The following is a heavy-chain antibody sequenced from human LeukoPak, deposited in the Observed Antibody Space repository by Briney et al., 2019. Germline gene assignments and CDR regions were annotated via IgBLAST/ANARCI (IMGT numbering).Heavy chain of an antibody. CDR1: GLTVSSNY. Sequence: PGGSLRLSCAASGLTVSSNYLSWVRQAPGKGLEWVSVLYSGGSTYYADSVKGRFTISRDNPKNTLYLQMSRLRAEDTAVYYCATSYSSGWYGTFDIWGQGTMVTVSS. CDR2: LYSGGST. J-gene: IGHJ3*02. D-gene: IGHD6-19*01. CDR3: ATSYSSGWYGTFDI. V-gene: IGHV3-53*01.